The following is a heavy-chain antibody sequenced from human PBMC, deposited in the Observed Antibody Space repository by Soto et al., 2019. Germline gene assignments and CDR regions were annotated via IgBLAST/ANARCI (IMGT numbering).Heavy chain of an antibody. CDR2: ISYDGSKK. CDR3: ARDTIAYGGGDCSSDY. CDR1: GFTFNSHA. V-gene: IGHV3-30-3*01. J-gene: IGHJ4*02. D-gene: IGHD2-21*02. Sequence: QVQLVESGGGVVQPGRSLRLSCAASGFTFNSHAMHWVRQAPGKGLEWVALISYDGSKKYYVDSVKGRFTISRDNSKNNLQLQLDRLRSEETAVYYCARDTIAYGGGDCSSDYWGQGTLVTVSS.